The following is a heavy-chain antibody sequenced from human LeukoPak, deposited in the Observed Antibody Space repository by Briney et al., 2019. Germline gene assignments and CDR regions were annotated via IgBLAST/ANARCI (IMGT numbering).Heavy chain of an antibody. CDR1: GGSFSDNY. CDR2: IYFSGIS. J-gene: IGHJ5*01. Sequence: SETLSLTCTVSGGSFSDNYWGYIRQPPGKGLEWIGCIYFSGISNYNPSLRSRVTISIDTSKNQFSLELRSLTAADTAVYYCARVGPYYGSGSFDFWGQGTLVTVSS. D-gene: IGHD3-10*01. CDR3: ARVGPYYGSGSFDF. V-gene: IGHV4-59*01.